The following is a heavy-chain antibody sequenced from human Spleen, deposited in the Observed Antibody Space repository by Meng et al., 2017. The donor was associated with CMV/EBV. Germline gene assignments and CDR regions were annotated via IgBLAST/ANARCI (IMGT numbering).Heavy chain of an antibody. CDR2: IYYSGST. CDR3: ARDREQLVGYYYYGMDV. Sequence: SETLSLTCTVSGGSISSSSYYWGWIRQPPGKGLEWIGSIYYSGSTYYNPSLKSRVTISVDTSKNQFSLKLSSVTAADTAVYYCARDREQLVGYYYYGMDVWGQGTTVTVSS. V-gene: IGHV4-39*07. CDR1: GGSISSSSYY. D-gene: IGHD6-13*01. J-gene: IGHJ6*02.